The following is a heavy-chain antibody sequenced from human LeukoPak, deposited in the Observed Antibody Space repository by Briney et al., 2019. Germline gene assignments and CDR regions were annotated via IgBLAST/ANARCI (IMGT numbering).Heavy chain of an antibody. V-gene: IGHV3-53*01. D-gene: IGHD2-2*01. Sequence: GSTYYADSVKRRFTISRDNSKNTLYRQMNTLRAEDTAVYYCARDSPGAIVVVPAALVAFDIWGQGTMVTVSS. J-gene: IGHJ3*02. CDR3: ARDSPGAIVVVPAALVAFDI. CDR2: GST.